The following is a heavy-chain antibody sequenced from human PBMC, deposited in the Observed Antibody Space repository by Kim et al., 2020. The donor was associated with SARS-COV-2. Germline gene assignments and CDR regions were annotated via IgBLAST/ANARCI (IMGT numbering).Heavy chain of an antibody. CDR2: SP. J-gene: IGHJ2*01. Sequence: SPTSNPPLKRRSTISVDTSTNQFSLKLSSVTAADTAVYYCASGTRLWYFDLWGRGTLVTVSS. V-gene: IGHV4-59*09. CDR3: ASGTRLWYFDL.